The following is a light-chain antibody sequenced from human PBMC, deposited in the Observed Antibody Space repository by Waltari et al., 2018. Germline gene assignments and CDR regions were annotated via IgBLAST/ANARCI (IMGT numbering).Light chain of an antibody. CDR2: EDN. V-gene: IGLV6-57*03. CDR1: GGGIASAH. CDR3: QSYDTGTWF. Sequence: NFMLTQPRGVSESRGKTVTISCTRTGGGIASAHVQWFQQRPGSAPTIVIYEDNQRPSGVPDRFSGSIDSSSNSASLTISGLKTEDEADYYCQSYDTGTWFFGGGTRLTVL. J-gene: IGLJ2*01.